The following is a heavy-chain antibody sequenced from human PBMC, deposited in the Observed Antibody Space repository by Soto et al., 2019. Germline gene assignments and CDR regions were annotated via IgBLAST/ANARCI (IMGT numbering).Heavy chain of an antibody. CDR1: GFTFSDYY. V-gene: IGHV3-11*01. CDR3: ARDSDITMVRGVIITYAFDI. D-gene: IGHD3-10*01. J-gene: IGHJ3*02. CDR2: ISSSGSTI. Sequence: GGSLRLSCAASGFTFSDYYMSWIRQAPGKGLEWVSYISSSGSTIYYADSVKGRFTISRDNAKNSLYLQMNSLRAEDTAVYYCARDSDITMVRGVIITYAFDIWGQGTMVTVSS.